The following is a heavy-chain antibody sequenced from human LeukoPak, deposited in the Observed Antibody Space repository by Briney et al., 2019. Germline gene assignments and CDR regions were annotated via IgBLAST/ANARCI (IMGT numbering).Heavy chain of an antibody. D-gene: IGHD5-12*01. CDR1: GYSFTDYY. V-gene: IGHV1-18*04. Sequence: ASVKVSCKSSGYSFTDYYIHWVRQAPGQGLEWMGWISAYNGNTNYAQKLQGRVTMTTDTSTSTAYMELRSLRSDDTAVYYCARDNPSGYGLYYFDYWGQGTLVTVSS. CDR2: ISAYNGNT. CDR3: ARDNPSGYGLYYFDY. J-gene: IGHJ4*02.